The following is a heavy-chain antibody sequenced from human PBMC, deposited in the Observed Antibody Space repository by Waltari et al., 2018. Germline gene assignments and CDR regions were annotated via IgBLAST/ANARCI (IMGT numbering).Heavy chain of an antibody. Sequence: QVQLVQSGAEVKKPGASVRVSCEASGYTFTSYGISWVRQAPGKGLEWVGWISVYNGNTNYAQKLQGRVTMTTDPSTNTAYMERGSLTSDDTAVYYCARDPIGDFWSGYYFDYWGQGTLVTVSS. V-gene: IGHV1-18*01. CDR2: ISVYNGNT. CDR3: ARDPIGDFWSGYYFDY. J-gene: IGHJ4*02. D-gene: IGHD3-3*01. CDR1: GYTFTSYG.